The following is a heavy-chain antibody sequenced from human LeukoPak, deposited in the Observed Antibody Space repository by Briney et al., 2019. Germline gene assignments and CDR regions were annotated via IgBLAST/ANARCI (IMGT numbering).Heavy chain of an antibody. J-gene: IGHJ4*02. D-gene: IGHD6-19*01. CDR1: GFTFSSYA. Sequence: GGSLRLSCAASGFTFSSYAMSWVRQAPGKGLEWVSAISGSGGSTYYADPVKGRFTISRDNSKNTLYLQMNSLRAEDTAVYYCAKSDSGWYGETFDYWGQGTLVTVSS. V-gene: IGHV3-23*01. CDR3: AKSDSGWYGETFDY. CDR2: ISGSGGST.